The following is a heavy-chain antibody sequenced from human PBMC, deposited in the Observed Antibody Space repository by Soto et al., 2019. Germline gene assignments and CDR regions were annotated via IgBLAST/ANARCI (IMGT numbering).Heavy chain of an antibody. CDR1: GGSFSGYY. CDR3: AEFGSGDYVRDY. V-gene: IGHV4-34*01. D-gene: IGHD3-10*01. CDR2: INHSGST. Sequence: SETLSLTCAVYGGSFSGYYWSWIRQPPGKGLEWIGEINHSGSTNYNPSLKSRVTISVDTSKNQFSLKLSSVTAADTAVYYCAEFGSGDYVRDYWGQGTLVTVSS. J-gene: IGHJ4*02.